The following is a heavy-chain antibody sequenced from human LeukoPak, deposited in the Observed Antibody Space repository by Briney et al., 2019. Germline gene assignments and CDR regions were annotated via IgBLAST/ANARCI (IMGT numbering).Heavy chain of an antibody. J-gene: IGHJ1*01. D-gene: IGHD4-17*01. V-gene: IGHV4-31*03. CDR3: ARAAVTTSRYFQH. CDR2: IYYSGST. CDR1: GGSISSGGYY. Sequence: ASQTLSLTCTVSGGSISSGGYYWSWIRQHPGKGLEWIGYIYYSGSTYYNPSLKSRVTISVDTSKNQFSLKLSSVTAADTAVYYCARAAVTTSRYFQHWGQGTLVTVSS.